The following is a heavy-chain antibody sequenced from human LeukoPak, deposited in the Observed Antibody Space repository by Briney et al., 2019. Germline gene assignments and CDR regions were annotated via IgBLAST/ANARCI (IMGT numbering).Heavy chain of an antibody. V-gene: IGHV4-59*01. Sequence: SETLSLTCTVSGGSISGSYWSWIRQPPGKGLEWIGYIYYSGSTNYNPPLKSRVTILVDTSNNQFSLRLNSVTAADTAVYYCARENTMVRGAFDAFDIWGQGTMVTVSS. CDR3: ARENTMVRGAFDAFDI. CDR2: IYYSGST. CDR1: GGSISGSY. D-gene: IGHD3-10*01. J-gene: IGHJ3*02.